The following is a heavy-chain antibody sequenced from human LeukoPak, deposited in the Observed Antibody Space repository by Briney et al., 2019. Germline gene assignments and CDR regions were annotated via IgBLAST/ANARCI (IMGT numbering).Heavy chain of an antibody. J-gene: IGHJ5*02. CDR2: IYYSGST. D-gene: IGHD3-10*01. CDR1: GGSISSSSYY. Sequence: SETLSLTCTVSGGSISSSSYYWGWIRQPPGKGLEWIGSIYYSGSTYDNPSLKSRVTISVDTSKNQFSLKLSSVTAADTAVYYCARDRRGSGSFNWFDPWGQGTLVTVSS. V-gene: IGHV4-39*07. CDR3: ARDRRGSGSFNWFDP.